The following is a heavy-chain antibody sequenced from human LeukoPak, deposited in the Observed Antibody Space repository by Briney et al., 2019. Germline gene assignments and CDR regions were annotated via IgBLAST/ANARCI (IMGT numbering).Heavy chain of an antibody. CDR1: GGSISSSSYY. Sequence: SETLSLTCTVSGGSISSSSYYWGWIRQPPGKGLEWIGSIYYSGTTYYSPSLKSRVTISVDTSKNPFSLKLNSVTATDTAVLYCAGLTGTTWDYWGQGTLVTVSS. CDR3: AGLTGTTWDY. J-gene: IGHJ4*02. V-gene: IGHV4-39*01. CDR2: IYYSGTT. D-gene: IGHD1-20*01.